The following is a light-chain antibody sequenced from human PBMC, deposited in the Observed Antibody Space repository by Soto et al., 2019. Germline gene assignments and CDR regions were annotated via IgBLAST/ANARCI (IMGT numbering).Light chain of an antibody. CDR1: SSNIGKNY. CDR3: GTWDSNLSADV. V-gene: IGLV1-51*01. Sequence: QSVLTQPPSVSAAPGQKVTISCSGSSSNIGKNYVSWYQQLPGTAPKLLIYDNNKRPSGIPDRFSGSKSGTSATLGITGLQTGHEADSYCGTWDSNLSADVLGNGTKVTV. CDR2: DNN. J-gene: IGLJ1*01.